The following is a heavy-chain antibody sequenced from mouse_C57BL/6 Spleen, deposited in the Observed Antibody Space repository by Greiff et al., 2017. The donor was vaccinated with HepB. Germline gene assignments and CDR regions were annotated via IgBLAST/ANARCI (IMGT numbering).Heavy chain of an antibody. CDR3: ARHDDSLDY. Sequence: EVQRVESGGGLVKPGGSLKLSCAASGFTFSSYTMSWVRQTPEKRLEWVATISGGGGNTYYPDSVKGRCTISRDNAKNTLYLQMSSLRSEDTALYYCARHDDSLDYWGQGTTLTVSS. V-gene: IGHV5-9*01. D-gene: IGHD2-4*01. CDR2: ISGGGGNT. J-gene: IGHJ2*01. CDR1: GFTFSSYT.